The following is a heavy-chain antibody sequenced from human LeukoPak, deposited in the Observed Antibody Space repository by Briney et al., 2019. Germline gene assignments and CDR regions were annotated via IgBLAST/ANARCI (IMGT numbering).Heavy chain of an antibody. CDR1: GFTFSDYY. V-gene: IGHV3-11*05. D-gene: IGHD1-26*01. J-gene: IGHJ4*02. Sequence: GGSLRLSCVASGFTFSDYYMSWIRQAPGKGLEWISYISSSTTYIKYAGSVKGRFTISRDNSKNTLYLQMNSLRAEDTAVYYCARDLGALFDYWGQGTLVTASS. CDR2: ISSSTTYI. CDR3: ARDLGALFDY.